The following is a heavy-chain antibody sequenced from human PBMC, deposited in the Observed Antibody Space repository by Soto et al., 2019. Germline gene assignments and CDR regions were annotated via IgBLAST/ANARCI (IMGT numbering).Heavy chain of an antibody. Sequence: SETLSLTCTVSGGSISSYYWSWIRQPPGKGLEWIGYIYYSGSTNYNPSLKSRVTISVDTSNNQFSLKLSSVTAADTAVYYCARVRGLGSNWEYYFDYWGQGTLVAVSS. CDR1: GGSISSYY. V-gene: IGHV4-59*01. J-gene: IGHJ4*02. CDR3: ARVRGLGSNWEYYFDY. CDR2: IYYSGST. D-gene: IGHD6-13*01.